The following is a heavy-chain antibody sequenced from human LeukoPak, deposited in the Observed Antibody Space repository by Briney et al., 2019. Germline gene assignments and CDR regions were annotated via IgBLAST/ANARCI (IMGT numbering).Heavy chain of an antibody. CDR2: IYPGDSDT. D-gene: IGHD5-12*01. V-gene: IGHV5-51*01. CDR3: ARLPGIVATIERYFDY. J-gene: IGHJ4*02. Sequence: GESLKISYKGSGYSFNSYWIGWVRQMPGKGLEWMGIIYPGDSDTRYSPSFQGQVTISADKSISTAYLQWSSLKASDTAMYYCARLPGIVATIERYFDYWGQGTLVTVSS. CDR1: GYSFNSYW.